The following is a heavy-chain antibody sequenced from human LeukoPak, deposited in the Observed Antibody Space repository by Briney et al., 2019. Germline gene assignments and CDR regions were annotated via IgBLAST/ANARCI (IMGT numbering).Heavy chain of an antibody. CDR2: IYYTGYT. J-gene: IGHJ4*02. V-gene: IGHV4-59*11. Sequence: PSETLSLTCTVSGASITSHYWSWIRQPPGRGLECIGYIYYTGYTSYDPSLKSRVTISLDTPKNQFSLKLKNVTAADTAVYYCARDRRPHWGFDHSGQGSLVTVSS. CDR3: ARDRRPHWGFDH. CDR1: GASITSHY. D-gene: IGHD7-27*01.